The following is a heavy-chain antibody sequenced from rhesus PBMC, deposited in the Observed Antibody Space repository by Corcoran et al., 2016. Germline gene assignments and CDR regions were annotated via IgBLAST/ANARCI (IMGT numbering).Heavy chain of an antibody. D-gene: IGHD6-13*01. J-gene: IGHJ6*01. CDR3: ARGSSWSGLDS. CDR2: ISGRSGST. CDR1: GGSVSSSHW. Sequence: QVQLQESGPGLVKPSETLSLTCAVSGGSVSSSHWWSWIRQPPGKGQEWIGYISGRSGSTYYNPSLKSRVTISTDTSKNQFSLKLSSVTAADTAVYYCARGSSWSGLDSWGQGVVVTVSS. V-gene: IGHV4-65*01.